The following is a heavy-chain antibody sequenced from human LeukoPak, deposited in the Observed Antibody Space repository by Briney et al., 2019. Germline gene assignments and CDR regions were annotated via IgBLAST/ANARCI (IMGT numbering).Heavy chain of an antibody. CDR1: GFTFSNYA. J-gene: IGHJ4*02. Sequence: GGSLRLSCAASGFTFSNYAMNWVRQAPGRGLEWVSAISGSGGSTYYADSVKGRFTISRDNSKNTLYLQMNSLRAEDTAVYYCANTDYYDTSALDYWGQGTLVTVSS. D-gene: IGHD3-22*01. CDR3: ANTDYYDTSALDY. CDR2: ISGSGGST. V-gene: IGHV3-23*01.